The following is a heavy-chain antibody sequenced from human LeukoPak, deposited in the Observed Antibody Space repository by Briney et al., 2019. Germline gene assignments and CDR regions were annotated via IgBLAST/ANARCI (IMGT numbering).Heavy chain of an antibody. CDR1: GYTFTGYY. D-gene: IGHD5-18*01. V-gene: IGHV1-2*04. CDR2: INPNSGGT. Sequence: ASVKVSCKASGYTFTGYYMHWVRQAPGQGLEWMGWINPNSGGTNYAQKFQGWVTMTRDTSICTAYMELSRLRSDDTAVYYCARDTAMVTHYYGMDVWGQGTTVTVSS. J-gene: IGHJ6*02. CDR3: ARDTAMVTHYYGMDV.